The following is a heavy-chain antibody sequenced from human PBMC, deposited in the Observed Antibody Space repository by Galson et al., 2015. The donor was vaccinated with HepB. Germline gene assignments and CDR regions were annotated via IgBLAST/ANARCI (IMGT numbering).Heavy chain of an antibody. CDR3: ARQGDSSDRIDY. CDR2: ISHDGSNK. J-gene: IGHJ4*02. V-gene: IGHV3-30*04. Sequence: SLRLSCAASEFTFSSYEMHWVRQAPGKGLEWVALISHDGSNKWYADSVKGRFTISRDNSWNMLYLQMNSLRVEDTAMYYCARQGDSSDRIDYWGQGTVVTVSS. CDR1: EFTFSSYE. D-gene: IGHD6-25*01.